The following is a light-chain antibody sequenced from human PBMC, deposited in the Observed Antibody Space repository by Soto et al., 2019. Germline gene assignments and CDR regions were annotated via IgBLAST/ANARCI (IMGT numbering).Light chain of an antibody. J-gene: IGKJ2*01. CDR2: MAA. V-gene: IGKV1-5*03. Sequence: DIQMTQSPSTLSASVGDRVTITCRASQGLSSWLAWYQQKPGKAPKLLIYMAATLEGGVPSRLSGSGSGTEFNLTISSLQPDDFATYYCQQYNSYPYTFGQGTKLEIK. CDR3: QQYNSYPYT. CDR1: QGLSSW.